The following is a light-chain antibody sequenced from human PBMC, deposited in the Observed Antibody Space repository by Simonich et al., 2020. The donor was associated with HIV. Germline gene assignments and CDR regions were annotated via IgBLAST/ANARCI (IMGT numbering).Light chain of an antibody. J-gene: IGLJ3*02. CDR2: RNN. CDR3: AAWDDSLSGWV. V-gene: IGLV1-47*01. Sequence: QSVLTQPPSASGTPGQRVTISCSGSSSNIGSKIVNWSQQLPGTAPQLLIYRNNQRPSGVPDRFSGSKSGTSASLAISGLRSEDEADYHCAAWDDSLSGWVFGGGTKLAVL. CDR1: SSNIGSKI.